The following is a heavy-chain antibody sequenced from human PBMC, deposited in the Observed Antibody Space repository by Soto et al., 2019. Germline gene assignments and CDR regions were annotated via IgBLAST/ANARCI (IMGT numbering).Heavy chain of an antibody. CDR3: ARVVVEYNWFDP. J-gene: IGHJ5*02. V-gene: IGHV4-39*02. Sequence: PSETLSLTCTVSGASMSSGGYYWGWIRQPPGKGLEWIGSIYYSGNTYYNPSLKSRATISVDTSKNHFSLRLSSLTAADTAVYYCARVVVEYNWFDPWGQGTLVTVS. CDR2: IYYSGNT. D-gene: IGHD2-15*01. CDR1: GASMSSGGYY.